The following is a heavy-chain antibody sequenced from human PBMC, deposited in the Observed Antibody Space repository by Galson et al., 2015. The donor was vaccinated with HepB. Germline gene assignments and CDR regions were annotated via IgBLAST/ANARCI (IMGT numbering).Heavy chain of an antibody. D-gene: IGHD2-2*01. J-gene: IGHJ3*02. CDR2: IDWDDDK. CDR1: GFSLSTSGMC. CDR3: ARIRLYCSSTSCYPFAFDI. Sequence: LVKPTQTLTLTCTFSGFSLSTSGMCVSWIRQPPGKALEWLARIDWDDDKYYSTSLKTRLTISKDTSKNQVVLTMTNMDPVDTATYYCARIRLYCSSTSCYPFAFDIWGQGTMVTVSS. V-gene: IGHV2-70*11.